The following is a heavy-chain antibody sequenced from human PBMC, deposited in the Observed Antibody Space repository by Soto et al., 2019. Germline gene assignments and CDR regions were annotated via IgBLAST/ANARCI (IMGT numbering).Heavy chain of an antibody. D-gene: IGHD3-10*01. V-gene: IGHV3-30*18. Sequence: QGQLVESGGGMVQPGRSLRLSCAASGFTCTPYGMHWVRQAPGKGLEWVAVTTYEGSNSYYEDAVMGRITISRDNSKNTLYMPINSSRAADTVMYYCAKDGRTAVYLYYNCDYFLPRDSWGQGTTVTVSS. J-gene: IGHJ4*02. CDR2: TTYEGSNS. CDR1: GFTCTPYG. CDR3: AKDGRTAVYLYYNCDYFLPRDS.